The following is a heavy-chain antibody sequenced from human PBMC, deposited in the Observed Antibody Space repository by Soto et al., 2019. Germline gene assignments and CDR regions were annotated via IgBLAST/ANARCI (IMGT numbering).Heavy chain of an antibody. V-gene: IGHV1-2*04. CDR1: GYTFTGYY. Sequence: ASVKVSCKASGYTFTGYYMHWVRQAPGQGPEWMGWINPNSGGTNYAQKFQGWVTMTRDTSISTAYMELSRLRSDDTAVYYCARDAAMFGLNWFDPWGQGTLVTVSS. D-gene: IGHD3-3*01. CDR3: ARDAAMFGLNWFDP. CDR2: INPNSGGT. J-gene: IGHJ5*02.